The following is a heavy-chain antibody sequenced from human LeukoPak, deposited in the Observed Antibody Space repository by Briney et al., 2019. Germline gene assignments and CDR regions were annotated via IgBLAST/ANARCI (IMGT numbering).Heavy chain of an antibody. V-gene: IGHV4-59*01. D-gene: IGHD5-18*01. CDR3: ARDGYSYGHEYYMDV. CDR2: IYYSGST. Sequence: SETLSLTCTVSGGSISSYYWGWIRQPPGKGLEWIGYIYYSGSTNYNPSLKSRVTISVDTSKNQFSLKLSSVTAADTAVYYCARDGYSYGHEYYMDVWGKGTTVTISS. CDR1: GGSISSYY. J-gene: IGHJ6*03.